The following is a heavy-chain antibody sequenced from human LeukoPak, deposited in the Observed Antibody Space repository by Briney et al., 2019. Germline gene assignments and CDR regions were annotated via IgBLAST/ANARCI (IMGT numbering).Heavy chain of an antibody. CDR2: ISWNSGSI. CDR1: GFTFDDYA. CDR3: AKDFSEGSYITYYFDY. J-gene: IGHJ4*02. D-gene: IGHD1-26*01. V-gene: IGHV3-9*01. Sequence: PGRFLRLSCAASGFTFDDYAMHWVRQAPGKGLEWVSGISWNSGSIGYADSVKGRFTISRDNAKNSLYLQMNSLRAEDTALYYCAKDFSEGSYITYYFDYWGQGTLVTVSS.